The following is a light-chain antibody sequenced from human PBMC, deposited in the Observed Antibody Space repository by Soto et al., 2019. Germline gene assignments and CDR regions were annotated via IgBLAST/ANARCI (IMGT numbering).Light chain of an antibody. CDR3: QQRRNWPLT. Sequence: EIVLTRSPATLSLSPGERATLSCRASQSVSSYFAWYQQKPGQAPRLLIYDASNRATGIPARFSGSGSGTDFTLTISSLEPEDFAVYYCQQRRNWPLTFGQGTRLEIK. V-gene: IGKV3-11*01. CDR1: QSVSSY. CDR2: DAS. J-gene: IGKJ5*01.